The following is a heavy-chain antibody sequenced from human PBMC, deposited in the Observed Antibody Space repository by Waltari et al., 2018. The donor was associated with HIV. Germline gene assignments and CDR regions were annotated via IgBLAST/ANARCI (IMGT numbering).Heavy chain of an antibody. V-gene: IGHV3-49*03. CDR2: IRSKPYGGTR. Sequence: EVHLVESGGGLVQPGRSLRLSCKASGFNFGAYAVTWFRQAPGKGLEWVGFIRSKPYGGTREDAASVKGRLTISRDDSKNIAFLQMDSLKIEDTAVYYCARGVNLRCTGDCYSAYWGQGTLVTVSS. CDR3: ARGVNLRCTGDCYSAY. J-gene: IGHJ4*02. D-gene: IGHD2-21*02. CDR1: GFNFGAYA.